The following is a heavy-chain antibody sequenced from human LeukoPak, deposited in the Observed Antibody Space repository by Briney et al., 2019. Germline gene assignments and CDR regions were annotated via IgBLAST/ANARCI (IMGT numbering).Heavy chain of an antibody. J-gene: IGHJ6*03. V-gene: IGHV3-66*02. CDR2: IYSGGST. CDR3: ARDVVDIVVVPAAIQKTYYYYYMDV. CDR1: GVAVSRNY. Sequence: GGSVPHPCAASGVAVSRNYVSLVRHAPGKGMEWVSVIYSGGSTYYADSVKGRFTISRDNSKSTLYLQMNSLRAEDTAVYYCARDVVDIVVVPAAIQKTYYYYYMDVWGKGTTVTVSS. D-gene: IGHD2-2*02.